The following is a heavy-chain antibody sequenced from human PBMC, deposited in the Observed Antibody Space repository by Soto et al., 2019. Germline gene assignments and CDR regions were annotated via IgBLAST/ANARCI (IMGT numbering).Heavy chain of an antibody. CDR2: IYYSGST. CDR1: GGSISSGDYY. Sequence: SETLSLTCTVPGGSISSGDYYWSWIRQPPGKGLEWIGYIYYSGSTYYNPSLKSRVTISVDTSKNQFSLKLSSVTAADTAVYYCARESRGYCISTSCSPTWFDPWGQGTLVTVSS. CDR3: ARESRGYCISTSCSPTWFDP. D-gene: IGHD2-2*01. J-gene: IGHJ5*02. V-gene: IGHV4-30-4*01.